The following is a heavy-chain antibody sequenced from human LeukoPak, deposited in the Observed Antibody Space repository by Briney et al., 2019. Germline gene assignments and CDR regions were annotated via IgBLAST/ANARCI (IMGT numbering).Heavy chain of an antibody. Sequence: SETLSLTCAVYGGSFCGYYWSWIRQPPGKGLEWIGEINHSGSTNYNPSLKSRVTISVDTSKNQFSLKLSSVTAADTAVYYCASGNGDSYAFDIWGQGTMVTVPS. V-gene: IGHV4-34*01. J-gene: IGHJ3*02. CDR3: ASGNGDSYAFDI. CDR1: GGSFCGYY. CDR2: INHSGST. D-gene: IGHD4-17*01.